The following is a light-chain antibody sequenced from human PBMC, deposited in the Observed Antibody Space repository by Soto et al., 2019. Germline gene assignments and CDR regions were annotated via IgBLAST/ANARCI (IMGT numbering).Light chain of an antibody. CDR2: TAS. CDR3: QQYGSSPRT. CDR1: EGAASNY. V-gene: IGKV3-20*01. J-gene: IGKJ1*01. Sequence: MVVPQSPGSQSLSLGTSATLFLQTSEGAASNYLAWYQQKPGRAPRLLIYTASTRATDIPDRFSGSGSGTDFTLTISRLEPEDVAVYYCQQYGSSPRTFGQGTKVAI.